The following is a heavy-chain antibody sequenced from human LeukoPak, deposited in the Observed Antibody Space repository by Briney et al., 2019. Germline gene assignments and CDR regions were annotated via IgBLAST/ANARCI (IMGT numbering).Heavy chain of an antibody. CDR1: GGSFSDYY. V-gene: IGHV4-34*01. CDR2: INHSENT. J-gene: IGHJ2*01. D-gene: IGHD3-22*01. Sequence: SETLSLTCAVYGGSFSDYYWSWVRQPPGKGLEWIGEINHSENTNYNPSLKSRVSISVDTSKNQFSLKLSSATAADTAVYYCVRRSEPWDSSGSIYWYFDFWGRGTLVTVSS. CDR3: VRRSEPWDSSGSIYWYFDF.